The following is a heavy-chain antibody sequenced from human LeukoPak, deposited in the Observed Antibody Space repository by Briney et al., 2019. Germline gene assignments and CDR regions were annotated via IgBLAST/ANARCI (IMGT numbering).Heavy chain of an antibody. Sequence: GGSLRLSCAASGFTFDDYAMHWVRHAPGKGLEWVSLISWDGGSTYYADSVKGRFTISRDNSKNSLYLQMNSLRAEDTALYYCAKDRGYYYYMDVWGKGTTVTVSS. D-gene: IGHD3-16*01. CDR1: GFTFDDYA. CDR3: AKDRGYYYYMDV. CDR2: ISWDGGST. V-gene: IGHV3-43D*03. J-gene: IGHJ6*03.